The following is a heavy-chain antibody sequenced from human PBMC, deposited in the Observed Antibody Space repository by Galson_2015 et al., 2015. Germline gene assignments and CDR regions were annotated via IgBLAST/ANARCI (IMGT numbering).Heavy chain of an antibody. CDR3: ARETGTTGTTPYFDY. CDR2: IWYDGSNK. Sequence: SLRLSCAASGFTFSSYGMHWVRQAPGKGLEWVAVIWYDGSNKYYADSVKGRFTISRDNSKNTLYLQMNSLRAEDTAVYYCARETGTTGTTPYFDYWGQGTLVTVSS. D-gene: IGHD1-1*01. V-gene: IGHV3-33*01. J-gene: IGHJ4*02. CDR1: GFTFSSYG.